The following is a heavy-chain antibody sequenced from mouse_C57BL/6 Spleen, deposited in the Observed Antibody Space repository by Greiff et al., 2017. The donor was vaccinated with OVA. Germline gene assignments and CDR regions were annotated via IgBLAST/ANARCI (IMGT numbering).Heavy chain of an antibody. V-gene: IGHV1-50*01. CDR2: IDPSDSYT. CDR3: ARIYDGYYHFDY. J-gene: IGHJ2*01. D-gene: IGHD2-3*01. CDR1: GYTFTSYW. Sequence: QVQLQQSGAELVKPGASVKLSCKASGYTFTSYWMQWVKQRPGQGLEWIGEIDPSDSYTNYNQKFKGKATLTVDTSSSTDYMQLSILTSEDSAVYYGARIYDGYYHFDYWGQGTTLTVSS.